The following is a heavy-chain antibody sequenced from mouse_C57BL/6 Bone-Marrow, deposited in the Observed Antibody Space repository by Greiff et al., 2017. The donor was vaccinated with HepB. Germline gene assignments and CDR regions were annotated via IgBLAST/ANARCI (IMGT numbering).Heavy chain of an antibody. CDR2: IYPRSGNT. J-gene: IGHJ3*01. CDR1: GYTFTSYG. CDR3: ARSRRHGGSSFAY. V-gene: IGHV1-81*01. D-gene: IGHD1-1*02. Sequence: VKLQESGAELARPGASVKLSCKASGYTFTSYGISWVKQRTGQGLEWIGEIYPRSGNTYYNEKFKGKATLTADKSSSTAYMELRSLTSEDSAVYFCARSRRHGGSSFAYWGQGTLVTVSA.